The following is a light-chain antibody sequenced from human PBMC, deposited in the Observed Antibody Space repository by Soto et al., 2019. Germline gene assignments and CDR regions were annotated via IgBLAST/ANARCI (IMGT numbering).Light chain of an antibody. CDR3: QQYNSYSGT. CDR2: DAS. J-gene: IGKJ1*01. CDR1: QSVAGW. Sequence: DIQMTQSPSTLSASVGDTVTITCRASQSVAGWLAWYRQKPGKAPKLLIYDASSLESGVPSRFSGSGSGTEFTLTISSLQPDDFATYYCQQYNSYSGTFGQGTKVDNK. V-gene: IGKV1-5*01.